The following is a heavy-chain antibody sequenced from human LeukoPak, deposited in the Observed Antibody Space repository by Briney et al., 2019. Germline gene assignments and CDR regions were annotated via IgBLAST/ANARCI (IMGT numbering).Heavy chain of an antibody. CDR2: MNPNSGNT. CDR3: ARLIETLTYSSSWYFPVDY. Sequence: ASVTVSCKASGYTFTSYDINWVRQAPGQGLEWMGWMNPNSGNTGYAQKFQGRVTMTRNTSISTAYMELSSLRSEDTAVYYCARLIETLTYSSSWYFPVDYWGQGTLVTVSS. J-gene: IGHJ4*02. CDR1: GYTFTSYD. V-gene: IGHV1-8*01. D-gene: IGHD6-13*01.